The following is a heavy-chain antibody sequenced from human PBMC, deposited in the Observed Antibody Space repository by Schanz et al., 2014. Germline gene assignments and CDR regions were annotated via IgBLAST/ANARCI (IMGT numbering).Heavy chain of an antibody. CDR3: ARDLTVDTGYVVHYYYYGMDV. Sequence: QVQLVQSGADVKKPGSSVRVSCKASGGTFSRLTFSWVRQAPGQGLEWLGWMNPNSGNPGFAQKFQGRVTITRDTLASTAYMEVSSLRSEDTAVYFCARDLTVDTGYVVHYYYYGMDVWGQGTTVTVSS. CDR1: GGTFSRLT. CDR2: MNPNSGNP. J-gene: IGHJ6*02. D-gene: IGHD5-12*01. V-gene: IGHV1-69*08.